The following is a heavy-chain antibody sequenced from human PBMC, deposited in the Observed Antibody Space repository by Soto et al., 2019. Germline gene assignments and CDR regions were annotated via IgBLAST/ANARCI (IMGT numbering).Heavy chain of an antibody. CDR1: GGSIRSGDYY. CDR3: ARGPNYYNSARGWFDP. CDR2: IYYSGST. V-gene: IGHV4-30-4*01. J-gene: IGHJ5*02. Sequence: SETLSLTCTVSGGSIRSGDYYWSWIRQPPGKGLEWIGYIYYSGSTYYNPSLKSRVIISVDTSKNQFSLKLSSVTAADTAVYYCARGPNYYNSARGWFDPWGQGTLVTVYS. D-gene: IGHD3-10*01.